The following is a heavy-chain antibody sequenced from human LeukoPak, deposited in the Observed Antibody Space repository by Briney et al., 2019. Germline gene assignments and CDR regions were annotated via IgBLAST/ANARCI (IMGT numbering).Heavy chain of an antibody. J-gene: IGHJ4*02. CDR3: ARELGGFDC. V-gene: IGHV3-66*01. CDR2: IYSGGST. Sequence: GGSLRLSCAASGITVRSNYMNWVRQAPGKGLEWVSVIYSGGSTCYTDSVKGRFTISRDNSKNTVYLQMNSLRAEDTAMYYCARELGGFDCWGQGTLVSVSS. CDR1: GITVRSNY.